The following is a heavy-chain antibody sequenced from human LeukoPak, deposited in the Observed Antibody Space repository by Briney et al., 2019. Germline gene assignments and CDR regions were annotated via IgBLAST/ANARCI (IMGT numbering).Heavy chain of an antibody. CDR3: ARGSNWGGDY. CDR2: ISATGEST. CDR1: GIKFSSYA. V-gene: IGHV3-23*01. J-gene: IGHJ4*02. Sequence: GGSLRLSCEASGIKFSSYAMNWVRQAPGKGLEWVASISATGESTHYPDSVKGRFTISRDNSKNTLFLQMSSLRDDDTAMYYCARGSNWGGDYWGQGTLVTVSS. D-gene: IGHD6-13*01.